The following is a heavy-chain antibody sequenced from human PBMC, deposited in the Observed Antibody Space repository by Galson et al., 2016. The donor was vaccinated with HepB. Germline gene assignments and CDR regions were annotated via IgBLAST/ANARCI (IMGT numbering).Heavy chain of an antibody. J-gene: IGHJ4*02. Sequence: SETLSLTCSVSGGSITSSTYFWAWIRQPPGKGLERIGSINHLGSAYYNPSLKSRVTISVDTSKNQFSLNLSSVTAADTAVYYCATGLFRLHYFDYWGQGTLATVSS. CDR2: INHLGSA. D-gene: IGHD3-22*01. V-gene: IGHV4-39*01. CDR1: GGSITSSTYF. CDR3: ATGLFRLHYFDY.